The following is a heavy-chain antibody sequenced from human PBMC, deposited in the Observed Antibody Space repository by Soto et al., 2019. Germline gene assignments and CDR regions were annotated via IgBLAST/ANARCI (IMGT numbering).Heavy chain of an antibody. Sequence: EVQLVESGGGLVKPGGSLRLSCAASGFTFSSYSMNWVRQAPGQGLEWVSSISSSSSYIYYADSVKGRFTISRDNAKNSLDLQMNSLRADDTAVYYCATDNYDMYAGYSLFSAYCGQGTLVTVSS. V-gene: IGHV3-21*01. CDR2: ISSSSSYI. CDR1: GFTFSSYS. CDR3: ATDNYDMYAGYSLFSAY. D-gene: IGHD3-9*01. J-gene: IGHJ4*02.